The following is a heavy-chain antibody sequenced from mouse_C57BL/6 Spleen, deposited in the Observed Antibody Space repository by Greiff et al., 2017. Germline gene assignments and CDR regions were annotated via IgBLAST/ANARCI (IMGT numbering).Heavy chain of an antibody. CDR2: ISDGGSYT. V-gene: IGHV5-4*01. CDR1: GFTFSSYA. Sequence: EVQLMESGGGLVKPGGSLKLSCAASGFTFSSYAMSWVRQTPEKRLEWVATISDGGSYTYYPDNVKGRFTISRDNAKNNLYLQMSHLKSEDTAMYYCARDSNWFAYWGQGTLVTVSA. D-gene: IGHD2-5*01. CDR3: ARDSNWFAY. J-gene: IGHJ3*01.